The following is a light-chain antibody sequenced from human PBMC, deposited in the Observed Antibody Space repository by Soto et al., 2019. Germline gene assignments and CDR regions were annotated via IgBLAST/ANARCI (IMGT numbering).Light chain of an antibody. V-gene: IGKV3-20*01. CDR3: QQYGSSRWT. Sequence: EIVLTQSPGTLSLSPGERATLSCRASQSVSSSYLAWYQQKPGQAPRLLIYGASSRATVIPDRCSGSGSGTDVTLTISRLEPEDFAVYYCQQYGSSRWTFGQGTKVEIK. CDR2: GAS. J-gene: IGKJ1*01. CDR1: QSVSSSY.